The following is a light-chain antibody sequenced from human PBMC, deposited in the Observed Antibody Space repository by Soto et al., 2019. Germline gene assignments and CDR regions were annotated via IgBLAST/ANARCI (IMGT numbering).Light chain of an antibody. V-gene: IGLV2-8*01. CDR1: SSDVGGYNY. J-gene: IGLJ2*01. CDR3: SSYAGSDNLV. CDR2: EVS. Sequence: QSALTQPPSASGPPGQSVTISCTGTSSDVGGYNYVSWYQQHPGKAPKLMIYEVSTRPSGVPDRFSGSKSGNTASLTVSGLQAGDEADYYCSSYAGSDNLVFGGGTKLTVL.